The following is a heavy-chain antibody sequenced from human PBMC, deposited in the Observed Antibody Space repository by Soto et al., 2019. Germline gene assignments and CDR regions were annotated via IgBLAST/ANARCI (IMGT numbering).Heavy chain of an antibody. V-gene: IGHV3-21*01. Sequence: PGGSLRLSCAASGFTFSSYSMNWVRQAPGKGLEWVSSISSSSSYIYYADSVKGRFTISRDNAKNSLYLQMNSLRAEDTAVYYCARAKTLDGDYVRIDYYYGMDVWGQGTTVTVSS. CDR2: ISSSSSYI. CDR1: GFTFSSYS. D-gene: IGHD4-17*01. J-gene: IGHJ6*02. CDR3: ARAKTLDGDYVRIDYYYGMDV.